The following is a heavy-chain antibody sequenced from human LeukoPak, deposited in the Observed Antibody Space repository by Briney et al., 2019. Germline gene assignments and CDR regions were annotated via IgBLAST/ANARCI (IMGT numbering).Heavy chain of an antibody. V-gene: IGHV1-18*01. CDR2: ISAYNGNT. CDR3: AKSIKVALSGAYFDP. CDR1: GYTFSNSG. D-gene: IGHD3-10*02. Sequence: ASVKVSCKASGYTFSNSGVSWLRQAPGQGLEWMGWISAYNGNTNYAQKFQDRVAMTTDTSTNTAYMELRRLRSDDTAVCYCAKSIKVALSGAYFDPWGQGTLVTVSS. J-gene: IGHJ5*02.